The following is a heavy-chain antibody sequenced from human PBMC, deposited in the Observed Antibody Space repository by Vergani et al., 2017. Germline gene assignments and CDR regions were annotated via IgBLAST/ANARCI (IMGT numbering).Heavy chain of an antibody. CDR3: ARDPLGVVVVAATGGYMDV. J-gene: IGHJ6*03. CDR2: IYYSGST. D-gene: IGHD2-15*01. CDR1: GGSISSGDSY. V-gene: IGHV4-30-4*01. Sequence: QVQLQESGPGLVKPSQTLSLTCTVSGGSISSGDSYWSWIRQPPGKGLEWIGYIYYSGSTYYNPSLKSRVTISVDTSKNQFSLKLSSVTAADTAVYYCARDPLGVVVVAATGGYMDVWGKGTTVTVSS.